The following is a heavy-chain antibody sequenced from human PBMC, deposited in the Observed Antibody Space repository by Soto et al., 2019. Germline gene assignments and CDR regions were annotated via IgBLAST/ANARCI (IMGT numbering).Heavy chain of an antibody. V-gene: IGHV1-2*02. Sequence: ASVKVSCKASGYTFTGYYMHWVRQAPGQGLEWMGWINPNSGDTNYAQKFQGRVTMTRDTSISTAYMELSRLRSDDTAVYYCASRYYDSSGYYWFDPWGQGTLVTVSS. J-gene: IGHJ5*02. CDR3: ASRYYDSSGYYWFDP. CDR1: GYTFTGYY. D-gene: IGHD3-22*01. CDR2: INPNSGDT.